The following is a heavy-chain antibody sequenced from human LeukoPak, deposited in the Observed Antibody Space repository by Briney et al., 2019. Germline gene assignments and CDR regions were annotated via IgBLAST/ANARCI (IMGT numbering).Heavy chain of an antibody. Sequence: HPGGSLTLSCAASGLTFSSYAMSWVRQAPGEGLEWVSSISSSGGNTYYADSVKGRFTISGDNSKNTLYLQMNSLRSEDTAVYYCATRDKMVYAIRSFDYWGQGTLVTVSS. V-gene: IGHV3-23*01. J-gene: IGHJ4*02. CDR2: ISSSGGNT. D-gene: IGHD2-8*01. CDR3: ATRDKMVYAIRSFDY. CDR1: GLTFSSYA.